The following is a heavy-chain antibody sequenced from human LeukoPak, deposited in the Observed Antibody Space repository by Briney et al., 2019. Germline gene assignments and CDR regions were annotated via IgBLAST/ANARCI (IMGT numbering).Heavy chain of an antibody. Sequence: SETLSLTCTVSGYSISSGYYWSWIRQPPGKGLEWIGEINHSGSTNYNPSLKSRVTISVDTSKNQFSLKLSSVTAADTAVYYCAGIRDGYNMVDYWGQGTLVTVSS. V-gene: IGHV4-38-2*02. CDR3: AGIRDGYNMVDY. CDR1: GYSISSGYY. CDR2: INHSGST. J-gene: IGHJ4*02. D-gene: IGHD5-24*01.